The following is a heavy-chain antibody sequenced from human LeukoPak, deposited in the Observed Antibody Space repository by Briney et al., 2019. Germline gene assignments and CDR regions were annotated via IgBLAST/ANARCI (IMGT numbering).Heavy chain of an antibody. CDR3: ALGSDIVVVPAVNDAFDI. CDR1: GYTFTSYY. Sequence: GASVKVSCKASGYTFTSYYMHWVRQAPGQGLEWMGIINPSGGSTSYAQKFQGRVTMTRDTSTSTAYMELSSLRSEDTAVYYCALGSDIVVVPAVNDAFDIWGQGTMVTVSS. CDR2: INPSGGST. V-gene: IGHV1-46*01. J-gene: IGHJ3*02. D-gene: IGHD2-2*01.